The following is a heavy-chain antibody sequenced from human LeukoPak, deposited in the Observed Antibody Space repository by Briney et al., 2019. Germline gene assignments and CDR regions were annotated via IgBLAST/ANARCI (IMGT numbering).Heavy chain of an antibody. CDR1: GFTFSTYD. D-gene: IGHD3-10*01. CDR3: AKGGTSTNWFGVTDY. V-gene: IGHV3-23*01. J-gene: IGHJ4*02. CDR2: ISGSGGST. Sequence: PGGTLRLSCAASGFTFSTYDMSWVRQAPGKGLEWVSAISGSGGSTYYADSVKGRFTNSRDNSKNTLYLQMNSLRAEDTAVYYCAKGGTSTNWFGVTDYWGQGTLVTVSS.